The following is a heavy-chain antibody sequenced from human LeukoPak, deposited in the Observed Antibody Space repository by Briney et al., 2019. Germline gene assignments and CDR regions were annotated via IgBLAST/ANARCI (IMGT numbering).Heavy chain of an antibody. D-gene: IGHD2-2*01. CDR2: ISWNSGII. Sequence: GGSLRLSCAASGFTFDDYAMHWVRQAPGKGLEWVSSISWNSGIIGYADTVEGRFTISRDNAKNSLYLQMNSLRAEDTALYYCAKSVVPGRTSAFDIWGQGTMVTVSP. J-gene: IGHJ3*02. CDR1: GFTFDDYA. CDR3: AKSVVPGRTSAFDI. V-gene: IGHV3-9*01.